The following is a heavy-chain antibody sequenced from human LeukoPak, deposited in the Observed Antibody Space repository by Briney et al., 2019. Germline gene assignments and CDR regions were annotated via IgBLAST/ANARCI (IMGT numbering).Heavy chain of an antibody. CDR2: ISGSGGST. D-gene: IGHD3-3*01. J-gene: IGHJ4*02. Sequence: PGGSLRLSCAASGFTFSSYAMSWVRQAPGKGLEWVSAISGSGGSTYYADSVRGRFTISRDNSKNTLYLQMNSLRAEDTAVYYCAKEEYYDFWSGDDYWGQGTLVTVSS. V-gene: IGHV3-23*01. CDR3: AKEEYYDFWSGDDY. CDR1: GFTFSSYA.